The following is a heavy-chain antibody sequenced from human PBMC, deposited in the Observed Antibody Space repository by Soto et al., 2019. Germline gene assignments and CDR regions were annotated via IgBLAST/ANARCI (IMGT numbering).Heavy chain of an antibody. CDR1: GFTFSSCA. V-gene: IGHV3-23*01. D-gene: IGHD6-13*01. CDR2: ISASGGST. J-gene: IGHJ6*03. CDR3: AKNSRRQQLAPYYYYYYMDV. Sequence: GGSLRLSCAASGFTFSSCAMSWVRQAPGKGLEWVSAISASGGSTFYADSVQGRFTISRDNSKNTLYLQMSGLRAEDTAVYYCAKNSRRQQLAPYYYYYYMDVWGKGTTVTVSS.